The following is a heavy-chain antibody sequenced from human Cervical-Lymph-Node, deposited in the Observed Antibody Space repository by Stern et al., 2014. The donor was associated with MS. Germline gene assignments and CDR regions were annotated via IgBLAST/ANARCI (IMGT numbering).Heavy chain of an antibody. CDR3: ARHVQGFDY. J-gene: IGHJ4*02. Sequence: EVQLVESGAEVKKPGASLKISCKPSGYTFTIYYIALVRQMPGKGLGWMRVIYPYDSDTTYSPSFQGKVTISADRSITTDCLQWSSLRASDTAMYYCARHVQGFDYWGQGTLVTVSS. CDR1: GYTFTIYY. CDR2: IYPYDSDT. V-gene: IGHV5-51*01.